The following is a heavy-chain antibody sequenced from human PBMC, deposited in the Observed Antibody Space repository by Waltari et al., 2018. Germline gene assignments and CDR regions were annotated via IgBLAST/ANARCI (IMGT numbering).Heavy chain of an antibody. D-gene: IGHD3-3*01. CDR2: IYASGST. Sequence: QVQLQESGPGLVKPSETLSLICNVSGGSISSYYWNWIRQPAGKGLEWIGRIYASGSTSYNPSIESRISMSVDTSKNHFSLKLSSVTAADTGVYYCAGSANFGIYGLDVWGQGTTVVVSS. CDR1: GGSISSYY. V-gene: IGHV4-4*07. J-gene: IGHJ6*02. CDR3: AGSANFGIYGLDV.